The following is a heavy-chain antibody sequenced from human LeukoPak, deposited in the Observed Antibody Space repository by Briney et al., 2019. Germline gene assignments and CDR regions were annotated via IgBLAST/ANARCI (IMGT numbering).Heavy chain of an antibody. CDR3: TRLLDTAMIISALDY. CDR2: ISGKANSYAT. CDR1: GFTFSGSA. Sequence: PGGSLKLSCAASGFTFSGSAIHWVRQASGKGLEWVGRISGKANSYATAYAASVKGRFTISRDDSKNTAYLQMNSLKTEDTAVYYCTRLLDTAMIISALDYWGQGTRVTASS. D-gene: IGHD5-18*01. J-gene: IGHJ4*02. V-gene: IGHV3-73*01.